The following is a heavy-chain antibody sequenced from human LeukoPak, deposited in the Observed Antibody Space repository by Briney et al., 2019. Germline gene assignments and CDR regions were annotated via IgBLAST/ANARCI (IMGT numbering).Heavy chain of an antibody. D-gene: IGHD6-13*01. Sequence: PETLSLTCAVYGGSFSGYYWSWIRQPPGKGLEWIGEINHSGSTNYNPSLKSRVTISVDTSKNQFSLKLSSVTAADTAVYYCARVLGSSSWYFRGSYYYYYMDVWGKGTTVTVSS. CDR3: ARVLGSSSWYFRGSYYYYYMDV. J-gene: IGHJ6*03. CDR2: INHSGST. V-gene: IGHV4-34*01. CDR1: GGSFSGYY.